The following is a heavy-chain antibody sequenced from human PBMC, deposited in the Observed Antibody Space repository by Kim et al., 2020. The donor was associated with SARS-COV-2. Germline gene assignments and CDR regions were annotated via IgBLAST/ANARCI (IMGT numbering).Heavy chain of an antibody. Sequence: GGSLRLSCAASGFTFSSYGMSWVRQAPGKGLEWVSGIIDSGSSANYIDSVKGRFTISRDNSKNTVYLQMNSLRVEDRAVYYCGKWSGGNCRDYYFDYWGQGSPATVSS. CDR2: IIDSGSSA. CDR3: GKWSGGNCRDYYFDY. CDR1: GFTFSSYG. J-gene: IGHJ4*02. D-gene: IGHD2-15*01. V-gene: IGHV3-23*01.